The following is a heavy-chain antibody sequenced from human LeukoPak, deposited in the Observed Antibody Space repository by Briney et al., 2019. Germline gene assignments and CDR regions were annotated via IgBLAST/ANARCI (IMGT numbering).Heavy chain of an antibody. CDR2: INYSGST. D-gene: IGHD2-21*02. J-gene: IGHJ4*02. Sequence: PSETLSLTCAVYGGSFTGYYWSWIRQAPGKGLEWIGEINYSGSTNYNPALESRVTISVDTYKNQFSLKLGSVTAADTGVYYCAREACSGGDCTNFDHWGRGTLVTVSS. CDR1: GGSFTGYY. CDR3: AREACSGGDCTNFDH. V-gene: IGHV4-34*01.